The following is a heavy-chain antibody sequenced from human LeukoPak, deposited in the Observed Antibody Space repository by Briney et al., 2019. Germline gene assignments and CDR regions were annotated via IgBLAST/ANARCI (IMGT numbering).Heavy chain of an antibody. CDR2: ISGSGGST. CDR1: GFTFSTYA. CDR3: AELGITMIGGV. D-gene: IGHD3-10*02. V-gene: IGHV3-23*01. J-gene: IGHJ6*04. Sequence: GGSLRLSCAASGFTFSTYAMSWVRQAPGKGLEWVSGISGSGGSTFYADSVKGRFTISRDNAKNSPYLQMNSLRAEDTAVYYCAELGITMIGGVWGKGTTVTISS.